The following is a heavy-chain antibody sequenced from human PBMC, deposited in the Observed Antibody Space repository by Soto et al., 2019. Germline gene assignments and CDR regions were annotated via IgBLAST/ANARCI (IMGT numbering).Heavy chain of an antibody. J-gene: IGHJ4*02. CDR2: IYWDGDE. V-gene: IGHV2-5*02. CDR1: GFSLSTSGVS. D-gene: IGHD6-13*01. CDR3: AHRWVGQQVVRDFDY. Sequence: QITLKESGPTLVKPTQTLTLTCTFSGFSLSTSGVSVGWIRQPPGKALEWLALIYWDGDERYSPSLKSRLTITQDTSKKQVVRKMSNMVPVDTATYYCAHRWVGQQVVRDFDYRGQGTLVTVSS.